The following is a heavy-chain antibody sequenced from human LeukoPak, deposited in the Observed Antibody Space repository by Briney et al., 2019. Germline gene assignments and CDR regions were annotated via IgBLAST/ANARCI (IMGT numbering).Heavy chain of an antibody. D-gene: IGHD4-23*01. CDR2: IYTSGST. CDR1: GGSISSGNNY. J-gene: IGHJ4*02. Sequence: SETLSLTCTVSGGSISSGNNYWSWIRQPAGKGLEWIGRIYTSGSTNYNPSLKSRVTISVDTSKNQFSLKLSSVTAADTAVYYCARGGTTVADYWGQGTLVTVSS. V-gene: IGHV4-61*02. CDR3: ARGGTTVADY.